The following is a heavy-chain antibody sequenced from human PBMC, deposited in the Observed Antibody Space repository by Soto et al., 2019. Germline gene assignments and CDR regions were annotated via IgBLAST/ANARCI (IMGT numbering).Heavy chain of an antibody. Sequence: SQRLSYSASGCTFSDYAMAWVRQAPGKGLEWVSTLGTSGNTYYADSVKGRFTISRDNSKNTLYLQMYTLRAEDTAVYYCAKRAVAAAARYFDYCGQGTLVTVS. CDR2: LGTSGNT. CDR1: GCTFSDYA. CDR3: AKRAVAAAARYFDY. J-gene: IGHJ4*02. D-gene: IGHD2-2*01. V-gene: IGHV3-23*01.